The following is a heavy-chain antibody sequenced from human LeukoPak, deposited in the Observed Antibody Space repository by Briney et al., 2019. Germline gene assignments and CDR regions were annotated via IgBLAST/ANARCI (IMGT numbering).Heavy chain of an antibody. Sequence: GGSLGLSCAVSGLTVSSNYMSWVRQAPGKGLEWVSAIYSGGSTFYADSVKGRFTISRDNSKNTLYLQMNSLRAEDTAVYYCARDPYNSGSSYFDYWGQGTLVTVSS. J-gene: IGHJ4*02. D-gene: IGHD3-10*01. CDR1: GLTVSSNY. V-gene: IGHV3-53*01. CDR2: IYSGGST. CDR3: ARDPYNSGSSYFDY.